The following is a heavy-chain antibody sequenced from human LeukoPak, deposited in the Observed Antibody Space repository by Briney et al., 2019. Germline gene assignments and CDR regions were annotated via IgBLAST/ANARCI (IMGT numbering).Heavy chain of an antibody. CDR3: AKREAVTVTAEWDYLDY. D-gene: IGHD6-19*01. V-gene: IGHV3-53*01. CDR2: IYSDGRT. Sequence: GGSLRLSCAASGVTVSSNYISWVRQAPGKGLEWVSVIYSDGRTYYTDSVKGRFTISRDNSKNTLYLQMNSLRAEDTAVYYCAKREAVTVTAEWDYLDYWGQGTLVTVSS. J-gene: IGHJ4*02. CDR1: GVTVSSNY.